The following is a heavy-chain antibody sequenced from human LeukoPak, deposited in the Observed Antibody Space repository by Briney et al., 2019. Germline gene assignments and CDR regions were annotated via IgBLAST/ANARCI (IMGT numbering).Heavy chain of an antibody. J-gene: IGHJ3*02. V-gene: IGHV3-48*03. CDR2: ISSSGRTT. Sequence: GGSLRLSCAASGFTFSSYEMNWVRQAPGKGLEWVSYISSSGRTTYYADSVKGRFTISRDNSKNTLYLHMNSLRAEDTAVYYCAKVLIWTYGSGNYYKGAFDIWGQGTMVTVFS. CDR1: GFTFSSYE. D-gene: IGHD3-10*01. CDR3: AKVLIWTYGSGNYYKGAFDI.